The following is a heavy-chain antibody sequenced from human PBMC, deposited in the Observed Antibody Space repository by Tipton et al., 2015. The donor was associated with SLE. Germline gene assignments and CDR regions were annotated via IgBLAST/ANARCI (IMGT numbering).Heavy chain of an antibody. CDR3: ARDKSSHSKYILDY. CDR1: GGSISSYY. V-gene: IGHV4-4*07. J-gene: IGHJ4*02. D-gene: IGHD3-3*02. Sequence: TLSLTCTVSGGSISSYYWSWIRQPAGKGLEWIGRIYPTGNTNYNPSLKSRVTMSVDTSKNQFSLKLTSVTAADTAVYYCARDKSSHSKYILDYWGQGTLVTVSS. CDR2: IYPTGNT.